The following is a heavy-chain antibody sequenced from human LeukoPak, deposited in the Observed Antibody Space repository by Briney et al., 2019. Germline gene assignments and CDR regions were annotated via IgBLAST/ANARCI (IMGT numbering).Heavy chain of an antibody. CDR2: VNADGGNT. D-gene: IGHD1-26*01. V-gene: IGHV3-23*01. CDR3: TKRVKYGGTWDHFAD. J-gene: IGHJ4*02. CDR1: GFTFDNYR. Sequence: GSLRLSCAASGFTFDNYRMSWVRQAPGKVLEWVSTVNADGGNTYYADSVKGRFTISRDNSKSTLILQMNSLRVEDTALYYCTKRVKYGGTWDHFADWGQGTLVTVSS.